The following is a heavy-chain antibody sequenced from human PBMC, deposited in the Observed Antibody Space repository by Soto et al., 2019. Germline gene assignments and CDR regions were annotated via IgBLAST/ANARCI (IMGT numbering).Heavy chain of an antibody. CDR1: GFTFSRYW. Sequence: PGGSLRLSCAASGFTFSRYWMNWVRQAPGKGLEWVANIKQDRTEKNYVDSVKGRFTISRDNARNSLYLQMDSLRAEDTAVYFCARGDTPMITGMDSFDIWGQGTMVTVSS. D-gene: IGHD5-18*01. CDR3: ARGDTPMITGMDSFDI. V-gene: IGHV3-7*01. J-gene: IGHJ3*02. CDR2: IKQDRTEK.